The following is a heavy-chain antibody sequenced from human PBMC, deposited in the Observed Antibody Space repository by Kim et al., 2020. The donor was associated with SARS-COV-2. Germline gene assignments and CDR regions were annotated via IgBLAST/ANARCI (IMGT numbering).Heavy chain of an antibody. CDR2: IYYSGST. V-gene: IGHV4-31*03. CDR3: ARGILGELLGNWFDP. J-gene: IGHJ5*02. CDR1: GGSISSGGYY. Sequence: SETLSLTCTVSGGSISSGGYYWSWIRQHPGKGLEWIGYIYYSGSTYYNPSLKSRVTISVDTSKNQFSLKLSSVTAADTAVYYCARGILGELLGNWFDPWGQGTLVTVSS. D-gene: IGHD3-10*01.